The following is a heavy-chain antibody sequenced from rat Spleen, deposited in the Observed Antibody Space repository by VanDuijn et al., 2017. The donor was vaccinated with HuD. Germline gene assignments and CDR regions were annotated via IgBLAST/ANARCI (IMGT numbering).Heavy chain of an antibody. CDR2: ISNDGVNT. Sequence: EVQLVESGGGLVQPGRSLKLSCEASGFTFSRYWMYWVRQAPGKGLEWVSSISNDGVNTYYPDSVRGRFTISRDNAENTAYLQMNSLWSEDTATYYCAVAGYGYWGQGVVVTVSS. CDR3: AVAGYGY. CDR1: GFTFSRYW. V-gene: IGHV5-58*01. J-gene: IGHJ2*01. D-gene: IGHD4-3*01.